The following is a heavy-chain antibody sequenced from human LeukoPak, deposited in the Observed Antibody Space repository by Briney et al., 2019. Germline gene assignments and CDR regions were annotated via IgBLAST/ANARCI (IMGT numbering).Heavy chain of an antibody. D-gene: IGHD6-13*01. J-gene: IGHJ4*02. CDR1: GGSISSGSYY. V-gene: IGHV4-61*02. Sequence: SETLSLTCTVSGGSISSGSYYWNCIRQPAGKGLEWIGRIYTSGSTNYNPSLKSRVTISVDTSKNQFSLKLSSVTAADTAVYYCVSGTPIAAAGIDYWGQGTLVTVSS. CDR3: VSGTPIAAAGIDY. CDR2: IYTSGST.